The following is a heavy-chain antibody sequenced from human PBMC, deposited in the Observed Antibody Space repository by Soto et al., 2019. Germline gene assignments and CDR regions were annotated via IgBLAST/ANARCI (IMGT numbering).Heavy chain of an antibody. Sequence: PGGSLRLSCAASGFTFSSYAMSWVRQAPGKGLEWVSAISGSGGSTYYADSVKGRLTISRDNSKNTLYLQMNSLRAEDTAVYYCAKEPLPGNYDSSGYVDYWGQGTLVTVPS. CDR3: AKEPLPGNYDSSGYVDY. CDR2: ISGSGGST. D-gene: IGHD3-22*01. J-gene: IGHJ4*02. CDR1: GFTFSSYA. V-gene: IGHV3-23*01.